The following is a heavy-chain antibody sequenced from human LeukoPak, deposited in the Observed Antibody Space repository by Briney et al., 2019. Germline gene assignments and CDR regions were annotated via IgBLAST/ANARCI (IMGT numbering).Heavy chain of an antibody. V-gene: IGHV3-30*02. CDR1: GFSFSTYG. D-gene: IGHD6-6*01. J-gene: IGHJ4*02. Sequence: GGSLRLSCAASGFSFSTYGMHWVRQAPGKGLEWVTFMQYDGSEEYYADPVKGRFTISRDNSKNTLYLQMDSLRGEDTAVYYCARDQRVTGRPDIDYWGQGTLVIVSS. CDR3: ARDQRVTGRPDIDY. CDR2: MQYDGSEE.